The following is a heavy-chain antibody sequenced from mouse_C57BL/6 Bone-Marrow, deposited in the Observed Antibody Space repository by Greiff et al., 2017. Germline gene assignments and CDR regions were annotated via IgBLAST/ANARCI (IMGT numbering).Heavy chain of an antibody. V-gene: IGHV7-1*01. CDR1: GFTFSDFY. CDR2: SRNKANDYTT. J-gene: IGHJ3*01. Sequence: EVKVVESGGGLVQSGRSLRLSCATSGFTFSDFYMEWVRQAPGKGLEWIAASRNKANDYTTEYSASVKGRFIVSRDTSPSILYLQMNALRAEDTAIYYCARDNYGNGFAYWGQGTLVTVSA. D-gene: IGHD2-1*01. CDR3: ARDNYGNGFAY.